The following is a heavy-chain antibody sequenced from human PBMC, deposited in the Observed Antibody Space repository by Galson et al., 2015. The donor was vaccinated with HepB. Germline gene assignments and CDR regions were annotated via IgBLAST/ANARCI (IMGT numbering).Heavy chain of an antibody. Sequence: QSGAEVKKPGESLKISCKGSGYSFTSYWIGWVRQMPGKGLEWMGIIYPGDSDTRYSPSFQGQVTISADKSISTAYLQWSSLKASDTAMYYCASSPCGGSCYSLPSLYFDYWGQGTLVTVSS. CDR1: GYSFTSYW. D-gene: IGHD2-15*01. J-gene: IGHJ4*02. V-gene: IGHV5-51*01. CDR2: IYPGDSDT. CDR3: ASSPCGGSCYSLPSLYFDY.